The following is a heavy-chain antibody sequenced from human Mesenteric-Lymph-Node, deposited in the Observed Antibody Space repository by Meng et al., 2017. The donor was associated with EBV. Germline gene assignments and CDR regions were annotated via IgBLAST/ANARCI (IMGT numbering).Heavy chain of an antibody. CDR3: AKVDGSGRSNWFDP. CDR2: IYHSGST. D-gene: IGHD3-10*01. Sequence: QVQLQGSGPGLVKPSGTLSLTCAVSGGSISSYNWWSWVRQPPGKGLEWIGEIYHSGSTNNNPSLRSRVTISVDKSKNQFSLRLSSVTAADTAVYYCAKVDGSGRSNWFDPWGQGTLVTVAS. CDR1: GGSISSYNW. V-gene: IGHV4-4*02. J-gene: IGHJ5*02.